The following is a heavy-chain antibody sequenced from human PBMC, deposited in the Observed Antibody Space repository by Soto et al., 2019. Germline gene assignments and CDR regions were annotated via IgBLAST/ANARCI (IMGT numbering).Heavy chain of an antibody. CDR3: ARDGGWIQLENGLDV. CDR1: GFTFSSYW. J-gene: IGHJ6*02. CDR2: IKQDGSEK. Sequence: LRLSCAASGFTFSSYWMSWVRQAPGKGLEWVANIKQDGSEKYYVASVKGRFTISRDNAKNSLYLQMNSLRAEDTAVYYCARDGGWIQLENGLDVWGQGNTVTVSS. V-gene: IGHV3-7*01. D-gene: IGHD5-18*01.